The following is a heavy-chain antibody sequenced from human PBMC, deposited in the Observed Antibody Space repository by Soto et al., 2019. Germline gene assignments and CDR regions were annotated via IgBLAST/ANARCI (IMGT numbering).Heavy chain of an antibody. Sequence: SETLSLTCTVSGGSISSYYWSWIRQPPGKGLEWIGYIYYSGSTNYNPSLKSRVTISVDTSKNQFSLKLSSVTAADTAVYYCARVSPVVTGRFAVFDYWGQGTLVTVSS. D-gene: IGHD2-15*01. J-gene: IGHJ4*02. CDR2: IYYSGST. CDR3: ARVSPVVTGRFAVFDY. CDR1: GGSISSYY. V-gene: IGHV4-59*01.